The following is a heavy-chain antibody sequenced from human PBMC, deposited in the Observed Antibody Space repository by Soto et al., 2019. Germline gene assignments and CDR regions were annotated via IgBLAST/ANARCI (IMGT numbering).Heavy chain of an antibody. Sequence: GGSLRLSCAASGFTFRSFGMFWVRQAPGKGLEWVGVISYDGSNQYYADSVKGRFTISRDNAKNTLYVQMNSLRAEDTAVYYCARENYYDGSGPSDYWGQGNLVTFSS. CDR3: ARENYYDGSGPSDY. CDR1: GFTFRSFG. V-gene: IGHV3-30*03. J-gene: IGHJ4*02. D-gene: IGHD3-22*01. CDR2: ISYDGSNQ.